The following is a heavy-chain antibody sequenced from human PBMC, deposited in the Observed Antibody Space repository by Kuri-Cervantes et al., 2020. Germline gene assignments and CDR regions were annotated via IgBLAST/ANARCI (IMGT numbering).Heavy chain of an antibody. D-gene: IGHD3-16*01. V-gene: IGHV3-33*01. CDR3: ARLGVAGALNY. CDR2: IWYDGTNK. J-gene: IGHJ4*02. CDR1: GFTFSSYG. Sequence: GGSLRLSCAASGFTFSSYGMHWVRQAPGKGLEWVAVIWYDGTNKYYADSVKGRFTISRDNAKNSLYLQMNSPRAEDTAVYYCARLGVAGALNYWGQGTLVTVSS.